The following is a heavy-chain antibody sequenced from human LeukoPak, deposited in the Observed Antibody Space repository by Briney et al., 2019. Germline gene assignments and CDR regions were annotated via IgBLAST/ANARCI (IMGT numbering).Heavy chain of an antibody. Sequence: GGSLRLSCAASGFTFSNYPMHWVRQAPGKGLEWVALISYGGSNKYYADSVKGRFTISRDNSKNTLYLQMNSLRAEDMAVYYCATEAAGDWGQGTLVTVSS. CDR3: ATEAAGD. V-gene: IGHV3-30-3*01. J-gene: IGHJ4*02. CDR1: GFTFSNYP. D-gene: IGHD6-19*01. CDR2: ISYGGSNK.